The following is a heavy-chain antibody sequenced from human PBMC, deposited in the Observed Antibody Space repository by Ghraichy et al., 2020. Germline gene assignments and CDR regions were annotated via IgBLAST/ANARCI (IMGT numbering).Heavy chain of an antibody. Sequence: GGSLRLSCAASGFTFSSYAMSWVRQAPGKGLEWVSAISGSGGSTYYADSVKGRFTISRDNSKNTLYLQMNSLRAEDTAVYYCAKDLDYGDYVITDYFDYWGQGTLVTVSS. CDR3: AKDLDYGDYVITDYFDY. D-gene: IGHD4-17*01. J-gene: IGHJ4*02. CDR1: GFTFSSYA. V-gene: IGHV3-23*01. CDR2: ISGSGGST.